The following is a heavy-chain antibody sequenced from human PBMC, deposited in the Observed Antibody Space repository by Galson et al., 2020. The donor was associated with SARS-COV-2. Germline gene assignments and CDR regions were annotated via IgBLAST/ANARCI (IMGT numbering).Heavy chain of an antibody. J-gene: IGHJ6*02. CDR1: GASIGRGDYY. CDR2: ISYSGIA. CDR3: ARDIGVNRFDYYFGMDV. D-gene: IGHD2-8*01. V-gene: IGHV4-30-4*01. Sequence: SETLSLTCTVSGASIGRGDYYWAWVRQSPGKGLEWIGHISYSGIADYNPSLKSRVSISVGTSKDHFSLTLRSVTAADTAVYYCARDIGVNRFDYYFGMDVWGQGTTVTVSS.